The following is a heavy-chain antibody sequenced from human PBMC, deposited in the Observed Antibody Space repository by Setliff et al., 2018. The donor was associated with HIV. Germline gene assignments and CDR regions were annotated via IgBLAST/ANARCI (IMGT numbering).Heavy chain of an antibody. V-gene: IGHV4-4*02. CDR2: INHSGRT. CDR1: GGALSSDNW. D-gene: IGHD4-4*01. CDR3: ARGRDDYNYDPFDI. Sequence: PSATLSLTCAVSGGALSSDNWWTWVRQPPGKGLEWIGEINHSGRTNYNPSLKSRVTISVDTSKNQFSLKLSSVTAADTAVYYCARGRDDYNYDPFDIWGQGTMVTVSS. J-gene: IGHJ3*02.